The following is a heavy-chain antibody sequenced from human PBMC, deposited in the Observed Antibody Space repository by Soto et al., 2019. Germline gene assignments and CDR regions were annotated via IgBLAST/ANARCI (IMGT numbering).Heavy chain of an antibody. CDR2: IYYSGST. CDR1: CGSIISSSYY. D-gene: IGHD6-19*01. CDR3: ARIAVAGTFGY. J-gene: IGHJ4*02. Sequence: SETLSLTCTFSCGSIISSSYYGGWLRQPPGKGLEWIGSIYYSGSTYYNPSLKSRVTISVDTSKSQFSLKLSSVTAADTAVYYCARIAVAGTFGYWGQGTLVTVSS. V-gene: IGHV4-39*01.